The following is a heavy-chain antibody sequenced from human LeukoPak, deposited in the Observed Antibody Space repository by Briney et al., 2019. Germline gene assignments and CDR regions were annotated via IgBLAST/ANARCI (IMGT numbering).Heavy chain of an antibody. CDR3: AKDRRYCSGGSCSESFSIFDY. J-gene: IGHJ4*02. CDR2: ISGSGGST. D-gene: IGHD2-15*01. CDR1: GFTFSSYA. Sequence: GGSLRLSCAASGFTFSSYAMSWVRQAPGKGLEWVSAISGSGGSTYYADSVKGRFTISRDNSKNTLYLQMNSLRAEDTAVYYCAKDRRYCSGGSCSESFSIFDYWGQGTLVTVSS. V-gene: IGHV3-23*01.